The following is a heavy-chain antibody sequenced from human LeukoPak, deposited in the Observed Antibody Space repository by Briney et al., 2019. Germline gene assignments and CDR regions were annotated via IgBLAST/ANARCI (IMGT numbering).Heavy chain of an antibody. V-gene: IGHV4-59*08. CDR2: IYYSGSI. CDR1: GGSISSYY. Sequence: SETLSLTCTVSGGSISSYYWSWIPQTPGKGLEWIGSIYYSGSINYNASLKSRVTISVDTSKNQFSVQLSYMTAADTAVYYCARFGYDSSGPAVYYFDYWGQGTLVTVST. D-gene: IGHD3-22*01. CDR3: ARFGYDSSGPAVYYFDY. J-gene: IGHJ4*02.